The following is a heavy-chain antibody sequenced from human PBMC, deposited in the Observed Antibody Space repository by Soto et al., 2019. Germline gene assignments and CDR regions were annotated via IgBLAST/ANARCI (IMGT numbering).Heavy chain of an antibody. V-gene: IGHV1-18*01. J-gene: IGHJ5*02. CDR2: ISAYNGNT. CDR1: GYTFTSYG. Sequence: ASVKVSCKASGYTFTSYGISWVRQAPGQGLEWMGWISAYNGNTNYAQKLQGRVTMTTDTSTSTAYMELRSLRSDDTAVYYCARGPDYDLRSGYYYWLDPWGQGTLVTVSS. D-gene: IGHD3-3*01. CDR3: ARGPDYDLRSGYYYWLDP.